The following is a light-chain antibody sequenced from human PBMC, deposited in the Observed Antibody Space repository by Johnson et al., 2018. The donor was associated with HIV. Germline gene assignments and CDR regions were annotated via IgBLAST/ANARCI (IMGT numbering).Light chain of an antibody. V-gene: IGLV1-51*02. CDR2: ENN. CDR3: GTWDSSLSAYV. J-gene: IGLJ1*01. CDR1: SSNIGNNY. Sequence: QSVLTQPPSVSAAPGQKVTISCSGSSSNIGNNYVSWYRHLPGTAPKLLIYENNKRPSGIPDRFSGSKSGTSATLGIAGLQTGDEADYYCGTWDSSLSAYVFATETKVTVL.